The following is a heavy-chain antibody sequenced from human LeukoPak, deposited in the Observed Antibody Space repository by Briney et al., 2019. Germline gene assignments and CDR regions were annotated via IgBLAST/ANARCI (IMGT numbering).Heavy chain of an antibody. Sequence: GGSLRLSCAASGFSFSSYGMHWVRQAPGKGLEWVAVIWYDGSNKYYADSVKGRFTISRDNSKNTLFLEMNSLRAEDTAVYYCAKALTSGWYLDAFNIWGQGTMVTVSS. CDR1: GFSFSSYG. J-gene: IGHJ3*02. D-gene: IGHD6-19*01. CDR3: AKALTSGWYLDAFNI. CDR2: IWYDGSNK. V-gene: IGHV3-30*02.